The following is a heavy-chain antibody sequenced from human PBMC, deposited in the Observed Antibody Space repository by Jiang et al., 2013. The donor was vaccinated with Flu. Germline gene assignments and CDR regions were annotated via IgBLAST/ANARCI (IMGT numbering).Heavy chain of an antibody. CDR2: TYYRSKWYN. J-gene: IGHJ4*02. D-gene: IGHD5-12*01. V-gene: IGHV6-1*01. CDR1: GDSVSSNSAA. CDR3: ARGNTVDIVATTNLDY. Sequence: SQTLSLTCAISGDSVSSNSAAWNWIRQSPSRGLEWLGRTYYRSKWYNDYAVSVKSRITINPDTSKNQFSLQLNSVTPEDTAVYYCARGNTVDIVATTNLDYWGQGTLVTVSS.